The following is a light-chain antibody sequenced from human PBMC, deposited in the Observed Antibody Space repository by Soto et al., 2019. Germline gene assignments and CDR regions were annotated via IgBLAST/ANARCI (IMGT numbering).Light chain of an antibody. V-gene: IGKV3-15*01. Sequence: EIVLTQSPATLSLSPGERATLSCRASQSVSSYLAWYQQKPGQAPRLIISGASTRATGIPARFSGSGSGTEFTLTISSLQSEDFAVYYCHQYHYWWTFGQGTKVDIK. CDR1: QSVSSY. CDR2: GAS. CDR3: HQYHYWWT. J-gene: IGKJ1*01.